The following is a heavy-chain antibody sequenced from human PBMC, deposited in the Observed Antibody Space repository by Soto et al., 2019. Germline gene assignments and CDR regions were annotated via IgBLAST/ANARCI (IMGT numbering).Heavy chain of an antibody. D-gene: IGHD3-22*01. V-gene: IGHV1-46*03. CDR2: INPSGGST. CDR3: ARDWEGGYYDSSGYYAFDI. J-gene: IGHJ3*02. Sequence: ASVKVSCKASGYTFTSYYMHWVRQAPGQGLEWMGIINPSGGSTSYAQKFQGRVTMTRDTSTSTVYMELSSLRSEDTAVYYCARDWEGGYYDSSGYYAFDIWGQGTMVTVSS. CDR1: GYTFTSYY.